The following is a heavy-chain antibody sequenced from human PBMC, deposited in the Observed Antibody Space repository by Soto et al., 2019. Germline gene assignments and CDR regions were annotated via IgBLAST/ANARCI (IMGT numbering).Heavy chain of an antibody. J-gene: IGHJ4*02. CDR1: GLTISSNA. D-gene: IGHD3-22*01. V-gene: IGHV3-23*01. Sequence: EVQLLESGGGLAQPGGPLRLSCAASGLTISSNAMSWFRQAPGKGLEWVPMIRDNSGGTYYADPGKGRFTISRDYSRNSLYLQINTLSAEDTAVYYCANDRGDGSGYPIFDYWGQGTLVTVSS. CDR3: ANDRGDGSGYPIFDY. CDR2: IRDNSGGT.